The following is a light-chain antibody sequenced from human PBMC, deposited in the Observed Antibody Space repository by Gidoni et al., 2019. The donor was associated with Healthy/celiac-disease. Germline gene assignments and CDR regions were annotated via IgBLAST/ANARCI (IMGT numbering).Light chain of an antibody. CDR2: DGS. J-gene: IGKJ1*01. Sequence: DIQMTQSPSTLSASEGDRVTITCRASQGISSWLAWYQQKPGKAPKLLIYDGSSLESGVPSRFSGSGSGTEFTLTISSLQPDDFATYYCQQYNTFSPWTFAQGTKVEIK. CDR3: QQYNTFSPWT. CDR1: QGISSW. V-gene: IGKV1-5*01.